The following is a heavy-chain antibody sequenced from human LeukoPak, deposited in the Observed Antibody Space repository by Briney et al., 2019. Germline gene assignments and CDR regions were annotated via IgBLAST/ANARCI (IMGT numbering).Heavy chain of an antibody. CDR2: INAGSGNT. CDR1: GYTFTSYA. D-gene: IGHD3-22*01. J-gene: IGHJ4*02. CDR3: ARGPYYYDSSGYDY. Sequence: GASVKVSCKASGYTFTSYAMHWVRQAPGQRLEWMVWINAGSGNTKYSQKFQGRVTITRDTSASTAYMELSSLRSEDTAVYYCARGPYYYDSSGYDYWGQGTLVTVSS. V-gene: IGHV1-3*01.